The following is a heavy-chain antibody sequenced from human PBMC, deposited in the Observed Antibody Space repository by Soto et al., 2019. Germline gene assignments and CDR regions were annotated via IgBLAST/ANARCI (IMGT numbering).Heavy chain of an antibody. D-gene: IGHD4-17*01. J-gene: IGHJ4*02. CDR2: IYYSGST. V-gene: IGHV4-31*03. CDR3: ARKATVTTCFDY. CDR1: GGSISSGGYY. Sequence: QVQLQESGPGLVKPSQTLSLTCTVSGGSISSGGYYWSWIRQHPVKGLEWIGYIYYSGSTYYNPSLKSRVTISADTSKNQFSLKLSSVTAADTAVYYCARKATVTTCFDYWGQGTLVTVSS.